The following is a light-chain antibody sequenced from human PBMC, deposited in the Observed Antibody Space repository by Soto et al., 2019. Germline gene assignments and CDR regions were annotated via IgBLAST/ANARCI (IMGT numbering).Light chain of an antibody. J-gene: IGLJ2*01. V-gene: IGLV4-69*01. CDR2: LNSDGSH. Sequence: QTVVTQSPSASASLGASVKLTCTLSSGHSSYAIAWHQQQPEKGPRYLMKLNSDGSHSKGDGIPDRFSGSSSGAERSLTISIPQSEDEADYYCQTWGTGSVVFGGGTKLTVL. CDR3: QTWGTGSVV. CDR1: SGHSSYA.